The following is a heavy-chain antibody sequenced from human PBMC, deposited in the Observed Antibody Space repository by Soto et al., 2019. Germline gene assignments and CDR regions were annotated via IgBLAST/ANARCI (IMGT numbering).Heavy chain of an antibody. J-gene: IGHJ3*02. V-gene: IGHV4-34*01. CDR1: GGFVSSGSYY. CDR2: MSHSGGT. D-gene: IGHD1-1*01. CDR3: ARVARGTATTVVDAFDI. Sequence: QVQLQQWGAGLLKPSETLSLTCAVYGGFVSSGSYYWSWIRQPPGKGLEWIGEMSHSGGTHFNPSPKSRVTISVDTSKNQFSLKMSSVTAADTALYYSARVARGTATTVVDAFDIWGPGTMVTVSS.